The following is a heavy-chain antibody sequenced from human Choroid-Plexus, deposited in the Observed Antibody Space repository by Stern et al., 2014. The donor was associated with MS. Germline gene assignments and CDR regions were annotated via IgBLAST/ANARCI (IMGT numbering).Heavy chain of an antibody. D-gene: IGHD2/OR15-2a*01. CDR1: GFTFGSCA. Sequence: QLVQSGGGVVQPGRPLRLSCLASGFTFGSCAMHWVRQAPGKGLEWVAGVSYDGSNKYYADSVKGRFTISRDNSQNTLYMQMSSLRPEDTAVYYCAKDRQYLTYFFDHWGQGSLVTVSS. CDR2: VSYDGSNK. CDR3: AKDRQYLTYFFDH. J-gene: IGHJ5*02. V-gene: IGHV3-30*18.